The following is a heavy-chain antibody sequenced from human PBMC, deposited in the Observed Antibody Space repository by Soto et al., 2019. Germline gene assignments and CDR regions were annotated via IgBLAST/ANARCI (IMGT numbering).Heavy chain of an antibody. D-gene: IGHD3-9*01. V-gene: IGHV1-3*01. Sequence: VASVKVSCKASGYTFTSYAMHWVRQAPGQRLEWMGWINAGNGNTKYSQKFQGRVTITRDTSASTAYMELSSLRSEDTAVYYCARDYPKLVGPYDILTGYALDGDDAFDIWGQGTMVTVSS. CDR1: GYTFTSYA. J-gene: IGHJ3*02. CDR3: ARDYPKLVGPYDILTGYALDGDDAFDI. CDR2: INAGNGNT.